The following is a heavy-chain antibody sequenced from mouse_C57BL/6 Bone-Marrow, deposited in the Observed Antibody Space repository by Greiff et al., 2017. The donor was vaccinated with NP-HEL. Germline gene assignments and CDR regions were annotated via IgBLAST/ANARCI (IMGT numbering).Heavy chain of an antibody. D-gene: IGHD2-3*01. V-gene: IGHV1-5*01. Sequence: VHVKQSGTVLARPGASVKMSCKTSGYTFTSYWMHWVKQRPGQGLEWIGAIYPGNSDTSYNQKFKGKAKLTAVTSASTAYMELSSLTNEDSAVYYCTILYDGYYPYWYFDVWGTGTTVTVSS. CDR3: TILYDGYYPYWYFDV. J-gene: IGHJ1*03. CDR1: GYTFTSYW. CDR2: IYPGNSDT.